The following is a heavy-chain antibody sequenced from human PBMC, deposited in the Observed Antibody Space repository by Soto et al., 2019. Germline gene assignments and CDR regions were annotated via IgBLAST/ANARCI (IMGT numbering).Heavy chain of an antibody. Sequence: QVQLVQSGAEVKKPGSSVKVSCKASGGTFSSYTISWVRQAPGQGLEWMGRIIPILGIANYAQKFQGRVTITADKATRTAYRGLSSLRSEDTAVYYCGSDGATGGSRFDPGGQGTLGTVSS. V-gene: IGHV1-69*02. CDR1: GGTFSSYT. J-gene: IGHJ5*02. CDR2: IIPILGIA. CDR3: GSDGATGGSRFDP. D-gene: IGHD1-26*01.